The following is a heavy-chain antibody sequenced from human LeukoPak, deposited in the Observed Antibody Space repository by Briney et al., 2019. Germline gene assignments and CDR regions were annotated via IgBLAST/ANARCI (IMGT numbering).Heavy chain of an antibody. CDR1: GGSFSGYY. CDR2: INHSGST. V-gene: IGHV4-34*01. Sequence: SETLSLTCAVYGGSFSGYYWSWIRQPPGKGLEWIGEINHSGSTNYNPSLKSRVPISVDTSKNQFSLKLSSVTAADTAVYYCARDSDRSSIDYWGQGTLVTVSS. J-gene: IGHJ4*02. D-gene: IGHD2-2*01. CDR3: ARDSDRSSIDY.